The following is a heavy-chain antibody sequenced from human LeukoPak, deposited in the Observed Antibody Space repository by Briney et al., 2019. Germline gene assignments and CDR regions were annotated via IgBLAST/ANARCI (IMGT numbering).Heavy chain of an antibody. CDR1: GFTFSSYA. D-gene: IGHD6-13*01. CDR2: ISYDGSNK. V-gene: IGHV3-30*04. Sequence: GGSLRLSCAASGFTFSSYAMHWVRQAPGKGLEWVAVISYDGSNKYYADSVKGRFTISRDNAKNTLYLQMNSLRAEDTAVYYCASRGSSSWYSFQHWGQGTLVTVSS. CDR3: ASRGSSSWYSFQH. J-gene: IGHJ1*01.